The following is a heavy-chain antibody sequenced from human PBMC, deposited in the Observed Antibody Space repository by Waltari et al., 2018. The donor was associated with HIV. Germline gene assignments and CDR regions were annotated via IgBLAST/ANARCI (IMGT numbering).Heavy chain of an antibody. V-gene: IGHV4-34*01. CDR1: GGSFSGYY. CDR3: ARGQATVTLFEY. Sequence: QVQLQQLGAGLLKPSETLSLTCAVVGGSFSGYYWCWIRQPPGTGLEWIGEINHSGTTNNKPSLESRVTISVDTSKNQFSLKLSSVTAADTAVYYCARGQATVTLFEYWGQGTLVTVCS. J-gene: IGHJ4*02. D-gene: IGHD4-17*01. CDR2: INHSGTT.